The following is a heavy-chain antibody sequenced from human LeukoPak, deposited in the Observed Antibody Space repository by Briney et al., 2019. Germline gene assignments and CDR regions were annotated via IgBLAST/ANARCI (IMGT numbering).Heavy chain of an antibody. CDR3: ARNPPRTGDFNS. D-gene: IGHD7-27*01. CDR1: GYTFTSYD. Sequence: GASVKVSCKTSGYTFTSYDINWVRQATGQGLEWLVWMSPNNGDTGYAQKFQGRVTMTRDTSTNTAYMELSALTSEDTAVYYCARNPPRTGDFNSWGQGALVTVSS. CDR2: MSPNNGDT. J-gene: IGHJ4*02. V-gene: IGHV1-8*01.